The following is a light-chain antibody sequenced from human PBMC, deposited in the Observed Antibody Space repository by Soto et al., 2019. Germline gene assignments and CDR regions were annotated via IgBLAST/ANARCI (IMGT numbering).Light chain of an antibody. CDR2: GNS. V-gene: IGLV1-40*01. J-gene: IGLJ2*01. CDR1: SSNIGAGYD. CDR3: QSYDSSLSGVV. Sequence: QPVLTQPPSVSGAPRRRVTISCTGSSSNIGAGYDVHWYQQLPGTAPKLLIYGNSNRPSGVPDRFSGSKSGTSASLAITGLQAEDDADYYCQSYDSSLSGVVFGGGTQLTVL.